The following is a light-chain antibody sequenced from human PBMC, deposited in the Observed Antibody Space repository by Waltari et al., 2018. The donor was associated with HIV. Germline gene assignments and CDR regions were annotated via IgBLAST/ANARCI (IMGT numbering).Light chain of an antibody. CDR2: QAS. V-gene: IGKV4-1*01. CDR1: QSLLYRSNNKNY. CDR3: QQYYSLPWT. J-gene: IGKJ1*01. Sequence: DIVMTQSPDSLPLSLGEKATIRCKSSQSLLYRSNNKNYLAWYRQRTGNPPELLIYQASTRESGVPDRFSGSGSGTDFILTITSLQADDVATYFCQQYYSLPWTFGQGTKVEIK.